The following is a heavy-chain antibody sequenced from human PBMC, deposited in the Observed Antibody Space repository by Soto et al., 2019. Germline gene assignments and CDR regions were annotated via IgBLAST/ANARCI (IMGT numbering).Heavy chain of an antibody. D-gene: IGHD2-2*01. CDR1: GFTFSSYA. J-gene: IGHJ3*02. CDR3: AKPRRRDQTPQNAFDI. V-gene: IGHV3-23*01. Sequence: GGSLRLSCAASGFTFSSYAMSWVRQAPGKGLEWVSAISGSGGSTYYADSVKGRFTISRDNSKNTLYLQMNSLRAEDTAVYYCAKPRRRDQTPQNAFDIWGQGTMVTVSS. CDR2: ISGSGGST.